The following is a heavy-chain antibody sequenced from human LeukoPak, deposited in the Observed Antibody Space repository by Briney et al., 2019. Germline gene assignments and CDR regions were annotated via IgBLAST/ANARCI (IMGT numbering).Heavy chain of an antibody. J-gene: IGHJ4*02. CDR1: GFTFTAYY. D-gene: IGHD3-10*01. CDR2: INANTGVA. V-gene: IGHV1-2*02. Sequence: ASVKVSCKASGFTFTAYYIHWVRQAPGQGLEWMGCINANTGVATYAQKFQGRVTMTRDTSISAAYMELSSLRSDDTAMYYCAKEGAGDSKANDYWGQGTLVSVSP. CDR3: AKEGAGDSKANDY.